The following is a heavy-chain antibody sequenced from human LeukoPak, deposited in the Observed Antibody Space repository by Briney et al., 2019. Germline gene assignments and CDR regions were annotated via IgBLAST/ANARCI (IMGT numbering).Heavy chain of an antibody. CDR2: INPNSGGT. CDR3: ARDSGSGSYQFDY. V-gene: IGHV1-2*02. Sequence: GASVKVSCKASEYTFTGYYMHWVRQAPGQGLEWMGWINPNSGGTNYAQKFQGRVTMTRDTSISTAYMELSRLRSDDTAVYYRARDSGSGSYQFDYWGQGTLVTVSS. D-gene: IGHD1-26*01. J-gene: IGHJ4*02. CDR1: EYTFTGYY.